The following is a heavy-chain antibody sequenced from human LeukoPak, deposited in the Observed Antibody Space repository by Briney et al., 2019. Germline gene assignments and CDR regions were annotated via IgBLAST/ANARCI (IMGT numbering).Heavy chain of an antibody. CDR3: ARGPIYGSGSHFDY. CDR1: GFTVSSNY. D-gene: IGHD3-10*01. CDR2: IYSGGST. V-gene: IGHV3-53*01. J-gene: IGHJ4*02. Sequence: GGSLRLSYAASGFTVSSNYMSWVRQAPGKGLEWVSVIYSGGSTYYADSVKGRFTVSRDNSKNTLYLQMDSLRAEDTAVYYCARGPIYGSGSHFDYWGQGTLVTVSS.